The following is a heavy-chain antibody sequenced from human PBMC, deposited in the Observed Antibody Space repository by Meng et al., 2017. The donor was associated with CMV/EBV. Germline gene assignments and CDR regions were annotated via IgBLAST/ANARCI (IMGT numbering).Heavy chain of an antibody. CDR2: MNNDGTIT. V-gene: IGHV3-74*01. Sequence: GESLKISCAASGFTFSNYWMHWVRQAPGEGLVWVSRMNNDGTITAYADSVKGRFTISRDNAKNSLYLQMNSLRAEDTAVYYCARRWGYSLDYWGQGTLVTVSS. J-gene: IGHJ4*02. D-gene: IGHD5-18*01. CDR3: ARRWGYSLDY. CDR1: GFTFSNYW.